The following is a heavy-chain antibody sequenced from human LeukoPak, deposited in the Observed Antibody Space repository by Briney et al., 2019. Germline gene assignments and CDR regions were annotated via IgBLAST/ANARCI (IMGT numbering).Heavy chain of an antibody. CDR3: ARFEFAKAGVPPGDY. CDR2: INPNSGGT. J-gene: IGHJ4*02. D-gene: IGHD6-13*01. V-gene: IGHV1-2*02. Sequence: ASVKVSCKASGYTFTGCYMHWVRQAPGQGLEWMGWINPNSGGTNYAQKFQGGVTMTRDTSISTAYMELSSLRSDDTAVYYCARFEFAKAGVPPGDYWGQGTLVTVSS. CDR1: GYTFTGCY.